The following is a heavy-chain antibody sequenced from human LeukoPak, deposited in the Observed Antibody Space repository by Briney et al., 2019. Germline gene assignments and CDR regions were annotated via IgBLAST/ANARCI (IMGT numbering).Heavy chain of an antibody. CDR2: INPSGGST. D-gene: IGHD4-23*01. CDR3: ARFVFGVTSPPDAFDI. Sequence: ASVKVSCKASGYTFTSYYMHWVRQAPGQGLEWMGIINPSGGSTSYAQKFQGRVTMTRDMSTSTVYMELSSLRSEDTAVYYCARFVFGVTSPPDAFDIWGQGTMVTVSS. CDR1: GYTFTSYY. J-gene: IGHJ3*02. V-gene: IGHV1-46*01.